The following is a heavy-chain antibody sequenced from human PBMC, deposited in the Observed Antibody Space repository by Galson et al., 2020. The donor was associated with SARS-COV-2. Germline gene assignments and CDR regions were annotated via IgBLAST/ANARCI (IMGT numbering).Heavy chain of an antibody. J-gene: IGHJ3*02. D-gene: IGHD3-22*01. CDR1: GFTFDNYA. CDR3: ARGASYYYDRSGYRVGGLAFDI. Sequence: GESLKISCAASGFTFDNYALHWVRQAPGKGLAWVAIVSYDGSNLFYADSVKGRFAVSRDNSQNTLFLQMGGLGVEDPAVYFCARGASYYYDRSGYRVGGLAFDIWGQGTMVNVSS. CDR2: VSYDGSNL. V-gene: IGHV3-30*09.